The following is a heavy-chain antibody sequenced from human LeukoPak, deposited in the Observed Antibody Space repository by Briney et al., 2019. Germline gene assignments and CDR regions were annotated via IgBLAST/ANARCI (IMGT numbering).Heavy chain of an antibody. CDR2: IKHDGSER. J-gene: IGHJ4*02. Sequence: GGSLRLSCAASGLTFSSYWMTWLRQTPGKGLEWLTQIKHDGSERYYVDSVKGRFTISRDNTKNSLYLQMNNLRAVDTAVYYCARDSGLRAVDYWGQGTLVTVSS. CDR3: ARDSGLRAVDY. V-gene: IGHV3-7*01. D-gene: IGHD2-15*01. CDR1: GLTFSSYW.